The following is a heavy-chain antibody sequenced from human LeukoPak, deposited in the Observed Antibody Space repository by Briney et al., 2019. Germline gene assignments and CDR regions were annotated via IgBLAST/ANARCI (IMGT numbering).Heavy chain of an antibody. V-gene: IGHV1-2*02. CDR2: IDPNIGTT. J-gene: IGHJ3*02. CDR1: GYTFTGFY. Sequence: GASVKVSCKASGYTFTGFYMHWVRQAPGQGLEWMGWIDPNIGTTKYSQKFQGRVTMTRDTSISTAYMELSRLRSDDTAVYYCAREDYYGSGSYNAFDIWGQGTMVTVSS. D-gene: IGHD3-10*01. CDR3: AREDYYGSGSYNAFDI.